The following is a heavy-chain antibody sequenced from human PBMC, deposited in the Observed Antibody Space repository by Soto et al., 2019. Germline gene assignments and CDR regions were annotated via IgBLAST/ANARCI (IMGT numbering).Heavy chain of an antibody. Sequence: GESLKRSCKGSGYSFTSYWIGWVLQMPVKVLEWMGIIYPGDSDTRYSPSFQGQVTISADKSISTAYLQWSSLKASDTAMYYCARHPAYYDFWSGYYGYYFDYWGHGTLVTVSS. CDR2: IYPGDSDT. V-gene: IGHV5-51*01. J-gene: IGHJ4*01. CDR1: GYSFTSYW. CDR3: ARHPAYYDFWSGYYGYYFDY. D-gene: IGHD3-3*01.